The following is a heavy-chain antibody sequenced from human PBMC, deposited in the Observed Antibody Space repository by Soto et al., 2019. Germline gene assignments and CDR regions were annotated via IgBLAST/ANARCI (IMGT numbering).Heavy chain of an antibody. J-gene: IGHJ4*02. CDR2: ILKDGSDK. V-gene: IGHV3-33*05. D-gene: IGHD1-26*01. CDR3: ARDGRYSYFDY. Sequence: QVRLVESGGGVVQPGTSLRLSCVASGFSFSTYGMHWVRQAPGKGLEWVGVILKDGSDKYYADSVKGRFTISRDNSKNTPFLQMSSLRAEDTAMYYCARDGRYSYFDYWGQGTRLTVSS. CDR1: GFSFSTYG.